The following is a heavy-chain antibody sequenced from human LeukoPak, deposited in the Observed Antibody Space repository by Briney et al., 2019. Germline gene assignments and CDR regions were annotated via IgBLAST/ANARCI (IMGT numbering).Heavy chain of an antibody. CDR1: GYTFTSYY. J-gene: IGHJ4*02. CDR3: ARETVVVAAFDY. D-gene: IGHD2-15*01. Sequence: ASVKVSCKASGYTFTSYYMHWVRQAPGQGLEWMGIINPSGGSTSYAQKFQGRVTMTWDTSTSTVYMELSSLRSEDTAVYYCARETVVVAAFDYWGQGTLVTVSS. V-gene: IGHV1-46*01. CDR2: INPSGGST.